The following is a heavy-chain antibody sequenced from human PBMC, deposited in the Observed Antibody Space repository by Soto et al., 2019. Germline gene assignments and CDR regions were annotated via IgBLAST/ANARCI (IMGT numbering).Heavy chain of an antibody. D-gene: IGHD5-18*01. CDR3: ARAGRGYSYGYSSSVDY. J-gene: IGHJ4*02. CDR2: IRHNGSEI. CDR1: GFTFSDYY. V-gene: IGHV3-11*04. Sequence: GSLRLSCAASGFTFSDYYMSWIRQAPGKGLEWVANIRHNGSEIYYVDSVKGRFTISRDNAKNSLYLQMNSLRAEDTAVYYCARAGRGYSYGYSSSVDYWGQGTLVTVSS.